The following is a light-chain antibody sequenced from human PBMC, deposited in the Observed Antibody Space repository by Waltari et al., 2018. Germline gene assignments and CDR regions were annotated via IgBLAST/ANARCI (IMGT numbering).Light chain of an antibody. V-gene: IGKV3-20*01. Sequence: EIVLTQSPGTLSLSPGERATLSCRASQSVGSSYLAWYRHKPGQAPRLLICAVSGRATGIPDRFSGSGSGTDFTLTINRLEPEDFAVYYCQQYGSPPYTFGQGTKLELK. J-gene: IGKJ2*01. CDR2: AVS. CDR1: QSVGSSY. CDR3: QQYGSPPYT.